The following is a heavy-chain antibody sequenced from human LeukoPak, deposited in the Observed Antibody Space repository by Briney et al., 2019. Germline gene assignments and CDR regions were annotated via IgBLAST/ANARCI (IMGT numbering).Heavy chain of an antibody. CDR2: INWNAGST. J-gene: IGHJ6*03. CDR3: ARGGVVVATTYYYYMDV. CDR1: GFTFDDYG. D-gene: IGHD2-15*01. Sequence: GGFLRLSCAASGFTFDDYGMSWVRQGPGKGLEWVSGINWNAGSTGYADSVKGRFTISRDNAKNSLYLQMNSLRAEDTALYYCARGGVVVATTYYYYMDVWGKGTTVTISS. V-gene: IGHV3-20*04.